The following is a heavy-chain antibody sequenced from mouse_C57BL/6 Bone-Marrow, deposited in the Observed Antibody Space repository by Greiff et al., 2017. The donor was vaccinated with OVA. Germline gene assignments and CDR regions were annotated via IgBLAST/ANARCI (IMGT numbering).Heavy chain of an antibody. J-gene: IGHJ3*01. D-gene: IGHD3-2*02. Sequence: DVKLVESGGGLVKPGGSLKLSCAASGFTFSSYAMSWVRQTPEKRLEWVATISDGGSYTYYPDNVKGRFTISRDNAKNNLYLQMSHLKSEDTAMYCCARGGQLRLFAYWGQGTLVTVSA. V-gene: IGHV5-4*03. CDR2: ISDGGSYT. CDR3: ARGGQLRLFAY. CDR1: GFTFSSYA.